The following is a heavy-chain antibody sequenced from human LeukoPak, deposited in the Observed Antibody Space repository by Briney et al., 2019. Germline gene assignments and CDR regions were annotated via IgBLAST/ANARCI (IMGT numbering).Heavy chain of an antibody. Sequence: ASVKVSCKASGYTFTNYGITWVRQAPGQGLELMGWISAYNGDTKYAQKVQGRRTMTTDASTSTAYMELRSLTSDDTAVYYCARDFSNTSGFKVVVDFWGQGTLVTVSS. CDR3: ARDFSNTSGFKVVVDF. D-gene: IGHD1-26*01. CDR2: ISAYNGDT. V-gene: IGHV1-18*01. J-gene: IGHJ4*02. CDR1: GYTFTNYG.